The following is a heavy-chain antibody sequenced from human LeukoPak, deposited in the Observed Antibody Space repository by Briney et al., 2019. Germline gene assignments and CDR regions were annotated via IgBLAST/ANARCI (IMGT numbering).Heavy chain of an antibody. CDR3: ATLVVTPAPFDY. D-gene: IGHD4-23*01. CDR1: GGSISSYY. J-gene: IGHJ4*02. V-gene: IGHV4-59*01. Sequence: SETLSLTCTVSGGSISSYYWSWTRQPPGKGLEWIGYIYYRGSTNFNPSLKSRVTISVDTSKNQFSLKLSCVTAADTAVYYCATLVVTPAPFDYWGQGTLVTVSS. CDR2: IYYRGST.